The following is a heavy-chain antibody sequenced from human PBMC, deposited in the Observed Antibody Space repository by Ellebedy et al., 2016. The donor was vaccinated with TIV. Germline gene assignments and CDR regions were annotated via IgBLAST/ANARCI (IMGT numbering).Heavy chain of an antibody. D-gene: IGHD3-10*01. CDR2: ISGSGGSI. J-gene: IGHJ4*02. Sequence: GESLKISXAASGFTFSSYAMSWVRQAPGKGLEWVSAISGSGGSIYYADSVKGRFTISRDNSKNTLYLQMNSLRAEDTAVYYCAKERYYYGSGSYHYWGQGTLVTVSS. CDR1: GFTFSSYA. CDR3: AKERYYYGSGSYHY. V-gene: IGHV3-23*01.